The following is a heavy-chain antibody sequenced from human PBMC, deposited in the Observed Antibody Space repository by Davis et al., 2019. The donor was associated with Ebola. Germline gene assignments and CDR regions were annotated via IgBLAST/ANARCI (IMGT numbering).Heavy chain of an antibody. J-gene: IGHJ4*02. CDR3: AGRTYGSGSF. V-gene: IGHV3-48*04. D-gene: IGHD3-10*01. CDR2: ISRSGYTI. CDR1: GFTFSRYS. Sequence: GGSLRLSCAASGFTFSRYSMNWVRQAPGKGLEWVSYISRSGYTIYYADSVKGRFTISRDNAKNSLFLQMNSLRADDTAVYYCAGRTYGSGSFWGQGTLVTVSS.